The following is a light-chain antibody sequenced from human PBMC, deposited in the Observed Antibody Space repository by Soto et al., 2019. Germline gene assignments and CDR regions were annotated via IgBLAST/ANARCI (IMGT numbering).Light chain of an antibody. V-gene: IGKV1D-13*01. J-gene: IGKJ3*01. CDR1: QGISSA. CDR2: DAS. Sequence: AIQLTQSPSSLSASVGDRVTITCRASQGISSALAWYQQKPGKAPKLLIYDASSLESGVPSRFSGSGSGTDFTLTISSLQPEDFATYYCQQFNNYPPSFTFGPGTKWISN. CDR3: QQFNNYPPSFT.